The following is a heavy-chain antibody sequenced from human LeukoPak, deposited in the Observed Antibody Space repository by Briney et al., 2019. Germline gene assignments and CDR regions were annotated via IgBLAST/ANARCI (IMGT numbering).Heavy chain of an antibody. V-gene: IGHV3-74*01. CDR1: GFTFSNYM. CDR3: LRDLNWSLDQ. CDR2: IKSDGITI. J-gene: IGHJ4*02. Sequence: GGSLRLSCAASGFTFSNYMMHWVRQAPGKGLAWVSRIKSDGITITYADSVKGRFTISRDNAKNTLYLQMNSLRAEDTAVYYCLRDLNWSLDQWGQGTLVTVSS. D-gene: IGHD1-20*01.